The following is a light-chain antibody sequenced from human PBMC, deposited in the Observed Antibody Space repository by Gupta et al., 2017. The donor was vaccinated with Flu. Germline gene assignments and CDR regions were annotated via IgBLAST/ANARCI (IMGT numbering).Light chain of an antibody. CDR1: QSVGTY. CDR2: DAT. CDR3: QKRSNWPPYT. Sequence: ELVLTHSPATLSLSPGDRATLSCRDSQSVGTYLPWYQLKPGPTPRLLIDDATNRATGSPARFSGSGSGTDFTRTSSSLDPEDVAVYYWQKRSNWPPYTFGQGTRLEI. V-gene: IGKV3-11*01. J-gene: IGKJ2*01.